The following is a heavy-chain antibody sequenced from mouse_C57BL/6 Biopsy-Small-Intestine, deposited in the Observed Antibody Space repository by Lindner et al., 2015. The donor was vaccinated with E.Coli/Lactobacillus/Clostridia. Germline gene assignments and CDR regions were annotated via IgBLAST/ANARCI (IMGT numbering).Heavy chain of an antibody. CDR3: ARSSTTRALTDY. V-gene: IGHV1-64*01. J-gene: IGHJ4*01. CDR1: GYTFTSYY. Sequence: SVKVSCKASGYTFTSYYMHWMRQAPGQGLEWMGIINPSGGSTSYAQKFQGRVTMTRDTSTSTVYMELSSLRSEDTAVYYCARSSTTRALTDYWGQGTLVTVSS. D-gene: IGHD1-1*01. CDR2: INPSGGST.